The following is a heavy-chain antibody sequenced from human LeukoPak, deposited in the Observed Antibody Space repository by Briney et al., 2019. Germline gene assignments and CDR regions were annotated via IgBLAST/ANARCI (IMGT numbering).Heavy chain of an antibody. J-gene: IGHJ4*02. CDR3: ARALKSYDSSGYYYGS. CDR2: ISSSSSTI. D-gene: IGHD3-22*01. V-gene: IGHV3-48*01. Sequence: GGSLRLSCAASGFTFSSYSMNWVRQASGKGLEWVSYISSSSSTIYYADSVKGRFTISRDNAKNSLYLQMNSLRAEDTAVYYCARALKSYDSSGYYYGSWGQGTLVTVSS. CDR1: GFTFSSYS.